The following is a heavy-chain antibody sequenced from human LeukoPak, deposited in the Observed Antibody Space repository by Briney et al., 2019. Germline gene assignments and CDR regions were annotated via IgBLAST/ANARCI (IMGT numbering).Heavy chain of an antibody. CDR1: GFIVSINS. CDR2: ISGSGGST. Sequence: GGSLRLSCTVSGFIVSINSMSWVRQAPGKGLEWVSAISGSGGSTYYADSVKGRFTISRDNSKNTLYLQMNSLRAEDTAVYYCAKEYSGSFSPFPSYFDYWGQGTLVTVSS. D-gene: IGHD1-26*01. J-gene: IGHJ4*02. CDR3: AKEYSGSFSPFPSYFDY. V-gene: IGHV3-23*01.